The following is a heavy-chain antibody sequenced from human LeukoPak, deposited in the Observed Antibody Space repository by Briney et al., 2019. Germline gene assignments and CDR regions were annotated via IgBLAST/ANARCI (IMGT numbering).Heavy chain of an antibody. V-gene: IGHV5-51*01. Sequence: GESLKISCKGSGYTFSDYWIAWVRQMPGKGLEWMGIIFPHDSDTRYSPPFQGQVTISADKSISTAYLQWSSLKASDTAIYYCARRDLGGYDFAYFDYWGQGTLVTVSS. D-gene: IGHD5-12*01. CDR3: ARRDLGGYDFAYFDY. J-gene: IGHJ4*02. CDR2: IFPHDSDT. CDR1: GYTFSDYW.